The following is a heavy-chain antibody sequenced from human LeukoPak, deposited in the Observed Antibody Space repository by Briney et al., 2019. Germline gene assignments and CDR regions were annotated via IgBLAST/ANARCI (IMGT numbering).Heavy chain of an antibody. CDR3: AIDIYGDYDFWSGYSGYDAFDI. Sequence: PSETLSLTCTVSGYSISSGYYWGWIRQPPGKGLEWIGSIYHSGSTYYNPSLKSRVTISVDTSKNQFSLKLSSVTAADTAVYYCAIDIYGDYDFWSGYSGYDAFDIWGQGTMVTVSS. V-gene: IGHV4-38-2*02. CDR1: GYSISSGYY. CDR2: IYHSGST. D-gene: IGHD3-3*01. J-gene: IGHJ3*02.